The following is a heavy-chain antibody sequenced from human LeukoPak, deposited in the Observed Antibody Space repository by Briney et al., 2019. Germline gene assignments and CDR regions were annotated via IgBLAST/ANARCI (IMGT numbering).Heavy chain of an antibody. CDR2: ISAGADVI. Sequence: GGSLRLSCETAGFSFRDYPMGWVRRASGKRLEWVSGISAGADVIFYADPVKGRFTISRDNSKNTLYLQMNSLRAEDSAEYYCAKSLLTTATGTGRAFDIWGQGTMVTVSA. CDR3: AKSLLTTATGTGRAFDI. V-gene: IGHV3-23*01. D-gene: IGHD1-1*01. CDR1: GFSFRDYP. J-gene: IGHJ3*02.